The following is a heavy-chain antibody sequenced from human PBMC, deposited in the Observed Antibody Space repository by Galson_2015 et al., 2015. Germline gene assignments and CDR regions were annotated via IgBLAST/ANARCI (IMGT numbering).Heavy chain of an antibody. Sequence: SLRLSCAASGFTFSSYAMHWVRQAPGKGLEWVAVISYDGSNKYYADSVKGRFTISRDNSKNTLYLQMNSLRAEDTAVYYCARDPAARGQGTLVTVSS. CDR1: GFTFSSYA. CDR3: ARDPAA. D-gene: IGHD6-6*01. V-gene: IGHV3-30*01. CDR2: ISYDGSNK. J-gene: IGHJ4*02.